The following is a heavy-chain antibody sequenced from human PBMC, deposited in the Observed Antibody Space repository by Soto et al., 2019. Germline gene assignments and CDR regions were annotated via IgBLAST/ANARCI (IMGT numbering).Heavy chain of an antibody. D-gene: IGHD1-1*01. V-gene: IGHV4-4*02. J-gene: IGHJ4*02. CDR2: IYHGGNT. CDR3: ASAYNRGAFDS. Sequence: QVQLQESGPGLVKPSGTLSLTCAVSSGSISSNNWWTWVRQPPGKGLEWIGEIYHGGNTNYNPSLKSRVTISVDKSKHQFSLKVSSVTAADTAVYYCASAYNRGAFDSWGQGTLVTVS. CDR1: SGSISSNNW.